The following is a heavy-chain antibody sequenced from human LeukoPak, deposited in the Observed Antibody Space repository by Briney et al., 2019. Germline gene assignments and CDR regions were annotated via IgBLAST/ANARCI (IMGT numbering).Heavy chain of an antibody. Sequence: ASVKVSCKTSGYTFPNYYLHWVRQAPGHGFEWMGLINPNDDSTTYAQRLQGRVTMTRDTSTSTVYMELNSLRPEDTAVYYCARGDRYYDFWSGYFWQGVWFDPWGQGTLVTVSS. J-gene: IGHJ5*02. CDR3: ARGDRYYDFWSGYFWQGVWFDP. V-gene: IGHV1-46*01. D-gene: IGHD3-3*01. CDR1: GYTFPNYY. CDR2: INPNDDST.